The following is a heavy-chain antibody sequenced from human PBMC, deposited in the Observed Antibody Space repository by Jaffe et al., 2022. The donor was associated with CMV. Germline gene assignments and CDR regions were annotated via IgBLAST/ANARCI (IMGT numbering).Heavy chain of an antibody. D-gene: IGHD3-22*01. CDR2: INHSGST. V-gene: IGHV4-34*01. CDR3: AKTLQLFYYDSSDFGFDP. Sequence: QVQLQQWGAGLLKPSETLSLTCAVYGGSFSGYYWSWIRQPPGKGLEWIGEINHSGSTNYNPSLKSRVTISVDTSKNQFSLKLSSVTAADTAVYYCAKTLQLFYYDSSDFGFDPWGQGTLVTVSS. CDR1: GGSFSGYY. J-gene: IGHJ5*02.